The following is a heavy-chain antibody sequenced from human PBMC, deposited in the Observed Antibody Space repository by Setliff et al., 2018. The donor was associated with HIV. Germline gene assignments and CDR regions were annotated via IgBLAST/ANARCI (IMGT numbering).Heavy chain of an antibody. CDR3: ARRVPPIPGGDLDY. Sequence: SVKVSCKASGGTFTNSAIGWVRQAPGQGLEWMGAIVPILNTGNYAPKFQGRVTITVDESTTTAYMELSSLRSEDTAVYYCARRVPPIPGGDLDYWGQGTLVTVSS. D-gene: IGHD4-17*01. V-gene: IGHV1-69*13. CDR2: IVPILNTG. J-gene: IGHJ4*02. CDR1: GGTFTNSA.